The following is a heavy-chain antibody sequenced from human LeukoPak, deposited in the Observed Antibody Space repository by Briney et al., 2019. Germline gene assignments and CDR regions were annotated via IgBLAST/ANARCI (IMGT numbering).Heavy chain of an antibody. CDR1: VYTFTSYG. Sequence: ASVKVSYKASVYTFTSYGISWVRQAPGQELEWMGWISAYNGNTNYAQKFQGRVTMTRDTSISTAYMELSRLRSDDTAVYYCAREAAAGGGDYWGRGTLVTVSS. D-gene: IGHD6-13*01. CDR3: AREAAAGGGDY. J-gene: IGHJ4*02. V-gene: IGHV1-18*01. CDR2: ISAYNGNT.